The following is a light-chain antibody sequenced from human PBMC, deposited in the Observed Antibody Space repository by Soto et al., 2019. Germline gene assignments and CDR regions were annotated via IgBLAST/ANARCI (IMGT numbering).Light chain of an antibody. CDR1: QSVSSY. CDR3: QQQVT. Sequence: EIVLTQSPATLSLSPGERATLSCRASQSVSSYLAWYQQKPGQAPRLLIYDASNRATGIPARFSGSGSGTDFTLTISSLEPEDFAVYYCQQQVTFGQWTRLEIK. V-gene: IGKV3-11*01. CDR2: DAS. J-gene: IGKJ5*01.